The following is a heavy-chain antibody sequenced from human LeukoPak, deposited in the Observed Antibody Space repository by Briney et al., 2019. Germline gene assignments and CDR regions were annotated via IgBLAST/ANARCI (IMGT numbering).Heavy chain of an antibody. D-gene: IGHD2-15*01. Sequence: GGSLRLSCAASGFTFSSYAMHWVRQAPGKGLEWVAVISYDGSNKYYADSVKGRFTISRDNSKNTLYLQMNSLRAEDMAVYYCARDLEDCSGGSCYSWFDPWGQGTLVTVSS. CDR2: ISYDGSNK. J-gene: IGHJ5*02. CDR1: GFTFSSYA. CDR3: ARDLEDCSGGSCYSWFDP. V-gene: IGHV3-30-3*01.